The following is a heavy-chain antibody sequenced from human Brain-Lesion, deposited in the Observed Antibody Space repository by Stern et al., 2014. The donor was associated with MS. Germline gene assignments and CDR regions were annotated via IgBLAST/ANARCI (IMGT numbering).Heavy chain of an antibody. CDR2: INPKSGGT. V-gene: IGHV1-2*02. CDR3: AKYYYDSSGDNDF. D-gene: IGHD3-22*01. J-gene: IGHJ4*02. Sequence: VQLLESGAEVKKPGASVKVSCKASGYTFTGYYMHWVRQAPGQGLEWMGWINPKSGGTTYAQTVQGRVTMTRATSTNNPYLEMSRLRSDDSAVYYGAKYYYDSSGDNDFWGQGTLVTVSS. CDR1: GYTFTGYY.